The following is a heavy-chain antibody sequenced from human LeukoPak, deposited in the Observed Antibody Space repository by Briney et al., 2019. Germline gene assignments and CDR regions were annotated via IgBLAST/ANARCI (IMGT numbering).Heavy chain of an antibody. J-gene: IGHJ4*02. D-gene: IGHD1-1*01. CDR2: IKSKTDGGTT. CDR3: SCCTTPPDY. V-gene: IGHV3-15*01. CDR1: GFTFSNAC. Sequence: PGGTLRLTCAASGFTFSNACLSWLRQAPGKERLGVVRIKSKTDGGTTDYAAPVKGRFTISRDDSKNTLYLQMNSLKTEDTAVYYCSCCTTPPDYWGQGTLVTVSS.